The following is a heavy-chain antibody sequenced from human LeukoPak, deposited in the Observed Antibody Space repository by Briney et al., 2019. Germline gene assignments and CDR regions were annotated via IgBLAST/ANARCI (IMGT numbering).Heavy chain of an antibody. D-gene: IGHD2-15*01. CDR1: GFTFRNYW. CDR2: TKTDVGAD. Sequence: PGGSLILSCQAPGFTFRNYWILWVREPPGKGQEPVASTKTDVGADYYAVSVRGGFTSSRENVNNLLYLRMNRLRAEDTAVYYGGRDGGTNTNFDYWGQRTLLTVSS. J-gene: IGHJ4*02. CDR3: GRDGGTNTNFDY. V-gene: IGHV3-7*01.